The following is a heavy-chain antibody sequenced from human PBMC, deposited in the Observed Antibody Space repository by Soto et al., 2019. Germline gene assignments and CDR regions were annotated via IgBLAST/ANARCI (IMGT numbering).Heavy chain of an antibody. J-gene: IGHJ2*01. Sequence: DVQLVESGGDLVQPGGSLRLSCGASGFICSSCWMSWVRQAPGKGLEWVANIKQDGSERHYVDYVEGRFTISRDTAKNSLYLQMNRLRAEDTDIYYWMMDQYWGHGTRVSVSS. CDR3: MMDQY. CDR1: GFICSSCW. CDR2: IKQDGSER. V-gene: IGHV3-7*04.